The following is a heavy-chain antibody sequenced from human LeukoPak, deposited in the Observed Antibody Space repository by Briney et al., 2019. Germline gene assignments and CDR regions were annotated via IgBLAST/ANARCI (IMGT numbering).Heavy chain of an antibody. CDR2: IYPGDSGT. CDR1: GYSFTSYW. J-gene: IGHJ4*02. Sequence: GESLKISCKGSGYSFTSYWIGWVRQMPGKGLEWMGIIYPGDSGTRYSPSFQGQVTTSADKSISTAYLQWSSLKASDTAMYYCAAIPTMVRGAFDYWGQGTLVTVSS. CDR3: AAIPTMVRGAFDY. V-gene: IGHV5-51*01. D-gene: IGHD3-10*01.